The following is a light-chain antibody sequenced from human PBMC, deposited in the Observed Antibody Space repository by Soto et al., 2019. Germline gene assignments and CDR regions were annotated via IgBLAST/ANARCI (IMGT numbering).Light chain of an antibody. CDR3: QQYLISVT. Sequence: EIVLTQSPGTLSLSPGEGATLSCRAGQSVSSSQLAWYQQKPGQAPRLLIYGASTRATDIPPRFSGSGSGTDFTLTISRLEPQDSAMYYCQQYLISVTFGQGTRLEVK. V-gene: IGKV3-20*01. J-gene: IGKJ5*01. CDR2: GAS. CDR1: QSVSSSQ.